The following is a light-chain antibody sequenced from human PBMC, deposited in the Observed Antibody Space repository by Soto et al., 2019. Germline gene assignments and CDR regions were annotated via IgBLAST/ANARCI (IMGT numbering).Light chain of an antibody. CDR1: SSDVGGYNY. V-gene: IGLV2-14*03. J-gene: IGLJ1*01. CDR3: SSYTTGNTRQIV. CDR2: DVS. Sequence: QSVLAQPASVSGSPGQSITISCTGTSSDVGGYNYVSWYQHHPGKAPKLIIFDVSNRPSGVSNPFSGSKSGNTASLTISALQPEDEADYYCSSYTTGNTRQIVFGTGTKVTVL.